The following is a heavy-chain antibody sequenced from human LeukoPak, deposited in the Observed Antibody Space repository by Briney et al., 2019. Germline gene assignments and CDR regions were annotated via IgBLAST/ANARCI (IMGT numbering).Heavy chain of an antibody. CDR1: GGSISSGGYY. V-gene: IGHV4-31*03. CDR2: IYYSGST. CDR3: ARGFPTTYRPEGPYCSSTSCYPYFDY. J-gene: IGHJ4*02. D-gene: IGHD2-2*01. Sequence: SETLSLTCTVSGGSISSGGYYWSWIRQHPGKGLEWIGYIYYSGSTYYNPSLKSRVTISVDTSKNQFSLKLSSVTATDTAVYYCARGFPTTYRPEGPYCSSTSCYPYFDYWGQGTLVTVSS.